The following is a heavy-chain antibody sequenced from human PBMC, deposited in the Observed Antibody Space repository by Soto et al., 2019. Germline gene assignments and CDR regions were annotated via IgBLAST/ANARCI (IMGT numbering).Heavy chain of an antibody. CDR2: ISDSGNT. V-gene: IGHV4-39*01. Sequence: QLQLQESGPGLVKPSETLSLTCSVSGGSISRSGYHWGWIRQPPGKGLEWIGSISDSGNTYYSSSLKSRVTISVDTSKNQLSLKLSSVTAADTAVYYCTRQYDYWGQGALVTVSS. CDR3: TRQYDY. J-gene: IGHJ4*02. CDR1: GGSISRSGYH.